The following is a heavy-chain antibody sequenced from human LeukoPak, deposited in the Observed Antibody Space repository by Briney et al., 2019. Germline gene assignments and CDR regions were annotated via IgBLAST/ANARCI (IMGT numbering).Heavy chain of an antibody. CDR2: ISGSGGST. CDR3: AKDTLYYDSSGYYEGSAY. CDR1: GFTFSSYA. J-gene: IGHJ4*02. Sequence: GGSLRLSCAASGFTFSSYAMSWVRQAPGKGLEWVSAISGSGGSTYYADSVKGRFTISRDNSKNTLYLQMNSLRAEDTAVYYCAKDTLYYDSSGYYEGSAYWGQGTLATVSS. D-gene: IGHD3-22*01. V-gene: IGHV3-23*01.